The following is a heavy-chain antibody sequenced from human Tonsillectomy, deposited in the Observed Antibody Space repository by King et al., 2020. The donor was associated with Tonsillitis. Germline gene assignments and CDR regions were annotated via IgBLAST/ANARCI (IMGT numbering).Heavy chain of an antibody. D-gene: IGHD3-9*01. CDR2: ISSSSSYI. J-gene: IGHJ6*02. CDR1: GFTFSSYS. Sequence: VQLVESGGGLVKPGGSLRLSCAASGFTFSSYSMNWVRQAPGKGLEWVSSISSSSSYIYYADSVKGRFTISRDNAKHSLYRQMNSLIAEDTAVYYCARDYRRYFDWYYYYGMDVWGQGTTVTVSS. CDR3: ARDYRRYFDWYYYYGMDV. V-gene: IGHV3-21*01.